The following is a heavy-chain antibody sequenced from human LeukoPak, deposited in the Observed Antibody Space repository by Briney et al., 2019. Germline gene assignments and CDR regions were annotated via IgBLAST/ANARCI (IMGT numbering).Heavy chain of an antibody. CDR3: ARDAEPHYYYGYGMDV. CDR2: ISSSSSYI. J-gene: IGHJ6*02. CDR1: GFTFSSYS. D-gene: IGHD3-10*01. Sequence: GGSLRLSCAASGFTFSSYSVNWVRQAPGKGLEWVSSISSSSSYIYYADSVKGRFTISRDNAKNSLYLQMNSLRAEDTAVYYCARDAEPHYYYGYGMDVWGQGTTVTVSS. V-gene: IGHV3-21*01.